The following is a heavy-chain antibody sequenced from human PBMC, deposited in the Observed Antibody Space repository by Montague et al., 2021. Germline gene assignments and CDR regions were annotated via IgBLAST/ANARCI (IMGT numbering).Heavy chain of an antibody. CDR2: INPSSGST. J-gene: IGHJ4*02. CDR1: GYSFTDYY. Sequence: SVRVSCKASGYSFTDYYLHWVRQAPGQGFEWMGRINPSSGSTRYAQKFQGRITMTRDTSTATVFMDLSGLRSGETAVYYCAKEWGFESYDSSGFVDWGQGTLVTVS. CDR3: AKEWGFESYDSSGFVD. V-gene: IGHV1-46*01. D-gene: IGHD6-25*01.